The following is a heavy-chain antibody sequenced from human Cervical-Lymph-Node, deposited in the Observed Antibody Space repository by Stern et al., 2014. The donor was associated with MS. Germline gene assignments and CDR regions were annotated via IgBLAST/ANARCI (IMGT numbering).Heavy chain of an antibody. CDR1: GYTFTSYG. Sequence: VQLLESGAEVKKPGASVKVSCKASGYTFTSYGISWVRQAPGQGLEWMGWISAYKGNTNDAQKLQGRVTMTTDTSTRTAYMEVRSLRSDDTAVYYCARDESSGWWVFDYWGQGTLVTVSS. CDR3: ARDESSGWWVFDY. V-gene: IGHV1-18*04. D-gene: IGHD6-19*01. CDR2: ISAYKGNT. J-gene: IGHJ4*02.